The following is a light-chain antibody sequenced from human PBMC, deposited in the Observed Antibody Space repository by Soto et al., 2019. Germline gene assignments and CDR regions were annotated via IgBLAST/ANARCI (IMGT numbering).Light chain of an antibody. J-gene: IGKJ3*01. Sequence: DIQMTQSPSSLSASVGDRVTITCRASQTISNYLNWYQQKAGKAPNVLIYSASTLQSGVPSRFSGSGSGTDFPLTISNLQPQDFATYYFQQSYTIPRTFGPGTKVDLK. CDR3: QQSYTIPRT. CDR2: SAS. CDR1: QTISNY. V-gene: IGKV1-39*01.